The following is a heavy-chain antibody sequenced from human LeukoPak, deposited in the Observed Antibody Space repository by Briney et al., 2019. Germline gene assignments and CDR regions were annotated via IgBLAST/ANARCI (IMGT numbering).Heavy chain of an antibody. CDR1: GYTFTTYW. D-gene: IGHD3-10*01. CDR3: ARQRGDNWFDP. J-gene: IGHJ5*02. Sequence: GEPLKISCKGSGYTFTTYWINWVRQMPGKGLEWMGRIDHSDSYTKYSPSFERHVNISADKSISTDYLQWSSLKGSVTAMYYCARQRGDNWFDPWGEGTMLSVSS. CDR2: IDHSDSYT. V-gene: IGHV5-10-1*01.